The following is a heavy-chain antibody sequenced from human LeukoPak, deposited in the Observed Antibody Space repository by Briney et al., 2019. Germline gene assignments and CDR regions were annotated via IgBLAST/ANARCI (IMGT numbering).Heavy chain of an antibody. CDR1: GFTVSSNE. CDR3: ARESLWLDFPVAYFDL. V-gene: IGHV3-21*01. CDR2: ISSSSSYI. Sequence: GGSLRLSCAASGFTVSSNEMSWVRQAPGKGLEWVSSISSSSSYIYYADSVKGRFTISRDNAKNSLYLQMNSLRAEDTAVYYCARESLWLDFPVAYFDLWGRGTLVTVSS. D-gene: IGHD5-18*01. J-gene: IGHJ2*01.